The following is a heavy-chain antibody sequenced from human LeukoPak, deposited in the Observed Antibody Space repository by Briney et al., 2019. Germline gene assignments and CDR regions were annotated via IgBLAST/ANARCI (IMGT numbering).Heavy chain of an antibody. V-gene: IGHV4-34*01. CDR2: ISHNGTT. CDR1: GGSFSAFF. D-gene: IGHD3-3*01. J-gene: IGHJ5*02. CDR3: ARRRLRFHPGFDP. Sequence: SETLSLTCAVYGGSFSAFFWSWIRQSPGKGPEWIGEISHNGTTNYSPSLKSRITISVDSSKNQFSLHVKSVTAADTAVYYCARRRLRFHPGFDPWGQGTLVTVSS.